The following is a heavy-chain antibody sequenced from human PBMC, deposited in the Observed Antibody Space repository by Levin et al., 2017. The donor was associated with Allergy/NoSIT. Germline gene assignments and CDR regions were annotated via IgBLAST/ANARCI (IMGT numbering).Heavy chain of an antibody. Sequence: RASVKVSCRDSGSRFSSYWIGWVRQMPGKGLEWMGIIHPGDSNALYSPSLQGQVTISADKSINTIYLQWNSLKASDTAIYYCARRAYDSVIMAGNNWFDPWGQGTLVTVSS. CDR3: ARRAYDSVIMAGNNWFDP. J-gene: IGHJ5*02. V-gene: IGHV5-51*01. D-gene: IGHD3-10*01. CDR2: IHPGDSNA. CDR1: GSRFSSYW.